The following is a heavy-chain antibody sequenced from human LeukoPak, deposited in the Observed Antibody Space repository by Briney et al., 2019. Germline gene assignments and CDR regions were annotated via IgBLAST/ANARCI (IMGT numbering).Heavy chain of an antibody. D-gene: IGHD6-13*01. CDR2: FYFSGRT. J-gene: IGHJ5*02. V-gene: IGHV4-59*08. CDR1: GGPIGTYS. Sequence: SETLSLTCTVSGGPIGTYSWNWIRQPPGKGLEWIGCFYFSGRTKYNPSLKSRVTISVDTSKSQFSLKLSSVTAADTAVYYCARRAKTAAEIDPDNWLDPWGQGTLVTVSS. CDR3: ARRAKTAAEIDPDNWLDP.